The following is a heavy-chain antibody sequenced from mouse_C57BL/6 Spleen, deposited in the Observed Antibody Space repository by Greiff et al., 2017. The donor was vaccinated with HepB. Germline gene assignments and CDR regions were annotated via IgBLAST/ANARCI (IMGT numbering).Heavy chain of an antibody. CDR1: GYTFTDYN. CDR2: INPNNGGT. J-gene: IGHJ2*01. D-gene: IGHD2-4*01. CDR3: ARLGLRRMDFDY. V-gene: IGHV1-22*01. Sequence: EVQLQQSGPELVKPGASVKMSCKASGYTFTDYNMHWVKQSHGKSLEWIGYINPNNGGTSYNQKFKGKATLTVNKSSSTAYMELRSLTSEDSAVYYCARLGLRRMDFDYWGQGTTLTVSS.